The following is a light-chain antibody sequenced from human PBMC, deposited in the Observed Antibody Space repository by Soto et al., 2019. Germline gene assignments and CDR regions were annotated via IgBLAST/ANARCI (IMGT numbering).Light chain of an antibody. J-gene: IGKJ5*01. CDR3: QQRGDWPPIT. Sequence: EIVMTQSPATLSVSPVERVTLSCRASQSVSVDLAWYQQRPGQAPRLLIYGASTRATGIPVRFSGSGSGTEFSLTISSLQSEDFAVYYCQQRGDWPPITFGQGTRLEIK. V-gene: IGKV3-15*01. CDR2: GAS. CDR1: QSVSVD.